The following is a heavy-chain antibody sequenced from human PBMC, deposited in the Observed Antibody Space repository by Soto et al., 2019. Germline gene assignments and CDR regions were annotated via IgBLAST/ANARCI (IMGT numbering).Heavy chain of an antibody. J-gene: IGHJ6*02. V-gene: IGHV1-58*01. Sequence: SVKVSCKASGFTFTSSAVQWVRQARGQRLEWIGWIVVGSGNTNYAQKFQERVTITRDMSTSTAYMELSSLRSEDTAVYYCAAFPYYGSVSADYYYDGMDVWGQGTTVTVSS. CDR3: AAFPYYGSVSADYYYDGMDV. D-gene: IGHD3-10*01. CDR2: IVVGSGNT. CDR1: GFTFTSSA.